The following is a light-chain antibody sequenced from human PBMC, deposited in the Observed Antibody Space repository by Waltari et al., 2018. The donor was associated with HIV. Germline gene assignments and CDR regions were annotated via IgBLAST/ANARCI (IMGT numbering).Light chain of an antibody. CDR2: EVS. Sequence: DIVMTQTPPSLSVTPGQPAYFPCNSSQSLKHTDGKTYLYWYLQRPGQSPQVLIYEVSKRYAGVPDRFSGSGSGTHFTLKIARVEAEDVGSYYCMQSLHLLYTFGQGTKLEIK. J-gene: IGKJ2*01. CDR1: QSLKHTDGKTY. V-gene: IGKV2D-29*02. CDR3: MQSLHLLYT.